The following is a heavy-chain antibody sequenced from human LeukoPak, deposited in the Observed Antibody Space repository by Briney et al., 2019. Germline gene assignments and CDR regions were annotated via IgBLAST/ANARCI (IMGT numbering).Heavy chain of an antibody. J-gene: IGHJ6*02. D-gene: IGHD4-11*01. V-gene: IGHV4-59*01. CDR1: GGSISSYY. Sequence: SETLSLICTVSGGSISSYYWSWIRQPPGKGLEWIGYIYYSGSTNYNPSLKSRVTISVDTSKNQFSLKLSSVTAADTAVYYCARDRLHANPRYYYYYGMDVWGQGTTVTVSS. CDR2: IYYSGST. CDR3: ARDRLHANPRYYYYYGMDV.